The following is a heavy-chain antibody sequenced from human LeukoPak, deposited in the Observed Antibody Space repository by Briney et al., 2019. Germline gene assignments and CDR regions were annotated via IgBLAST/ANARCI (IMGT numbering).Heavy chain of an antibody. CDR1: GFTFSTYA. D-gene: IGHD2-2*01. CDR3: ARTGDCSSTSCYLPFDY. J-gene: IGHJ4*02. V-gene: IGHV3-30*04. Sequence: GGFLRLSCAASGFTFSTYAIHWVRQAPGKGLEWVAIISSDGSNKYYGDSVKGRFTVSRDNSKNTLYLQMNSLRPEDTAVYYCARTGDCSSTSCYLPFDYWGQGTLVTVSS. CDR2: ISSDGSNK.